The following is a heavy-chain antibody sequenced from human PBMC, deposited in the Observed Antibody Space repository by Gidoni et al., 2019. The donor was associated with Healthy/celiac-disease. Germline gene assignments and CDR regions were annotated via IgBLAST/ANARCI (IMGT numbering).Heavy chain of an antibody. Sequence: QVQLVQSGAEVKKPGSSVKVSCKASGGTFSSYAISWVGPAPGQGLEWMGGIIPIFGTANYSQKFQGRVTITADESTSKAYMELSSLRSEDTAVYYCARASAVSYSGSSDFDYWGQGTLVTVSS. CDR1: GGTFSSYA. CDR2: IIPIFGTA. V-gene: IGHV1-69*01. CDR3: ARASAVSYSGSSDFDY. J-gene: IGHJ4*02. D-gene: IGHD1-26*01.